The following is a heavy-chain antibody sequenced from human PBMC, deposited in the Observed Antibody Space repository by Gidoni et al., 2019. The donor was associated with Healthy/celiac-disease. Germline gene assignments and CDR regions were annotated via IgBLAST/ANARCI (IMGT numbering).Heavy chain of an antibody. J-gene: IGHJ4*02. Sequence: QITLKESGPTLVKPTQTLTLTCPFSGFSLSTSGVGVGWIRQPPGKALEWLALIYWDDDKRYSPSLKSRLTITKDTSKNQVVLTMTNMDPVDTATYYCAHSGAAAIPSGYFDYWGQGTLVTVSS. CDR2: IYWDDDK. CDR1: GFSLSTSGVG. D-gene: IGHD2-2*02. CDR3: AHSGAAAIPSGYFDY. V-gene: IGHV2-5*02.